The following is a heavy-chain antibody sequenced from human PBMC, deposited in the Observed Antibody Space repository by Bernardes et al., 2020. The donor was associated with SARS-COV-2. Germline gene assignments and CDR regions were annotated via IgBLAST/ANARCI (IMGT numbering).Heavy chain of an antibody. D-gene: IGHD2-2*02. V-gene: IGHV3-74*01. CDR3: ARAWDIVVVPAAIPYNWFDP. J-gene: IGHJ5*02. CDR2: INSDGSST. Sequence: GSLRLSCAASGFTFSSYWMHWVRQAPGKGLVWVSRINSDGSSTSYADSVKGRFTISRDNAKNTLYLQMNSLRAEDTAVYYCARAWDIVVVPAAIPYNWFDPWGQGTLVTVSS. CDR1: GFTFSSYW.